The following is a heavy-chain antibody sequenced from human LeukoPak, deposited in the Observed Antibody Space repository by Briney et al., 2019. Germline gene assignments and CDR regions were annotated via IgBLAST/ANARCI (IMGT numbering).Heavy chain of an antibody. CDR3: ARVRSGSYYNTIDY. D-gene: IGHD3-10*01. J-gene: IGHJ4*02. V-gene: IGHV4-31*03. Sequence: SETLSLTCTVSGGSLSSGGYYWSWIRQHPGKGLEWIGYIYYRGSTYYNPSLKSRVTISVDTSKNQFSLELSSVTAADTAVYYCARVRSGSYYNTIDYWGQGTLVTVSS. CDR1: GGSLSSGGYY. CDR2: IYYRGST.